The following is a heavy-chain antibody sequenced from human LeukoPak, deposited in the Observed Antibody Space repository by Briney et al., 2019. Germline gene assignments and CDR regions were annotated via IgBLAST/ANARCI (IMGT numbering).Heavy chain of an antibody. V-gene: IGHV3-11*01. CDR1: GFTFSDYY. J-gene: IGHJ4*02. CDR2: IDKSGSPR. CDR3: ARDMGWLQFNY. D-gene: IGHD5-24*01. Sequence: PGGSLRLSCAASGFTFSDYYMIWIRQAPGKGLECVSYIDKSGSPRYYADSVKGRFTISRDNAKNSLFLQMNSLRAEDSAVYYCARDMGWLQFNYWGQGILVTFSS.